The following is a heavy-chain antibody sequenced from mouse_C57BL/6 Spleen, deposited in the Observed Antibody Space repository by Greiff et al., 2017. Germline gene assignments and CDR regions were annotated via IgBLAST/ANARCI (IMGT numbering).Heavy chain of an antibody. V-gene: IGHV5-4*01. CDR1: GFTFSSYA. CDR2: ISDGGCYT. Sequence: DVKLVESGGGLVKPGGSLKLSCAASGFTFSSYAMSWVRQTPEKRLEWVATISDGGCYTYYPDNVKGRFTISRDHAKNNLYLQMSHLKSEDTAMYYCARDRGLRRYFDVWGTGTTVTVSS. J-gene: IGHJ1*03. D-gene: IGHD2-2*01. CDR3: ARDRGLRRYFDV.